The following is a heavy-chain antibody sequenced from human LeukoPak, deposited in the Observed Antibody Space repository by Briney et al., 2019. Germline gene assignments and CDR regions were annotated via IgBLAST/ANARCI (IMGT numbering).Heavy chain of an antibody. CDR2: ISWNSGKI. V-gene: IGHV3-9*01. CDR1: GFTFDDYA. J-gene: IGHJ4*02. D-gene: IGHD1-26*01. CDR3: AKDISGSGSYYFDF. Sequence: PGGSLRLSCTASGFTFDDYAMHWVRQAPGKGLEWVSAISWNSGKIGYADSVKGRFTISRDNAQNSLYLQMNSLRADDTALYYCAKDISGSGSYYFDFWGQGTLVTVSS.